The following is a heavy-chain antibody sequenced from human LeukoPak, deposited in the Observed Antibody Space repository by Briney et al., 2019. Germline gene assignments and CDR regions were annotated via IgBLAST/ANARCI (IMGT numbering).Heavy chain of an antibody. J-gene: IGHJ6*03. Sequence: SETLSLTCTVSGGSISSGSYYWTWIRQPAGKGLEWIGRIYTSGSTKYNPSLKSRVTISVDTSKNQFSLKLSSVTAADTAVYYCAREFWSGSYYYYYMDVWGKGTTVTVSS. CDR3: AREFWSGSYYYYYMDV. V-gene: IGHV4-61*02. CDR1: GGSISSGSYY. D-gene: IGHD3-3*01. CDR2: IYTSGST.